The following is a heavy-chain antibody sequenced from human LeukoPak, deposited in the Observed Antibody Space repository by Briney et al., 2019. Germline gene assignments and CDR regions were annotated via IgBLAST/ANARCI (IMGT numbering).Heavy chain of an antibody. J-gene: IGHJ5*02. CDR2: IWYDGSNK. V-gene: IGHV3-33*01. Sequence: GRPLGLSCAASGFTFSSYGMHWVRQAPGKGLEWVAVIWYDGSNKYYADSVKGRFTISRDNSKNTLYLQMNSLRAEDTAVYYCARDRALLRYFDWSSHNWFDPWGQGTLVTVSS. D-gene: IGHD3-9*01. CDR3: ARDRALLRYFDWSSHNWFDP. CDR1: GFTFSSYG.